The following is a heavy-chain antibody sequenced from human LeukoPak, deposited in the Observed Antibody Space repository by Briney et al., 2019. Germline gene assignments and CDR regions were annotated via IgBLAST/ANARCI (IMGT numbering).Heavy chain of an antibody. CDR3: AKLVAESDAFDI. CDR2: IRYDGSNK. D-gene: IGHD6-19*01. Sequence: GGSLRLSCAASGFTFSSYGMHWVRQAPGKGLEWVAFIRYDGSNKYYADSVKGRFTISRDNSKNTLYLQMNSLRAEDTAVYYCAKLVAESDAFDIWGQGTMVTVSS. J-gene: IGHJ3*02. V-gene: IGHV3-30*02. CDR1: GFTFSSYG.